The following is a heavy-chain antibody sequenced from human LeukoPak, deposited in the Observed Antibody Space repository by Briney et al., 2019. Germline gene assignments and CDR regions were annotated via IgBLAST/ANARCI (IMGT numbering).Heavy chain of an antibody. CDR2: ISGSGSTT. CDR1: VFTFSSYD. Sequence: GGSLRLSCAASVFTFSSYDTSWVRQAPGKGLEWVSTISGSGSTTYYADSVKGRFTISRDNSKNTLYLLRKKQRAEDTAISYCAEIRGGSGIDYWGQGTLVTVSS. J-gene: IGHJ4*02. V-gene: IGHV3-23*01. CDR3: AEIRGGSGIDY. D-gene: IGHD3-10*01.